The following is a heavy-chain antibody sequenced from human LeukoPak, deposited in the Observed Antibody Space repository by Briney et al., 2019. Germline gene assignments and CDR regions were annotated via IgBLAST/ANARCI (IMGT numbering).Heavy chain of an antibody. CDR2: INHSGST. CDR3: ARGGSSWYPSDAFDI. D-gene: IGHD6-13*01. Sequence: KPSETRSLTCAVYGGSFSGYYWSWIRQPPGKGLEWIGEINHSGSTNYNPSLKSRVTISVDTSKNQFSLKLSSVTAADTAVYYCARGGSSWYPSDAFDIWGQGTMVTVSS. J-gene: IGHJ3*02. CDR1: GGSFSGYY. V-gene: IGHV4-34*01.